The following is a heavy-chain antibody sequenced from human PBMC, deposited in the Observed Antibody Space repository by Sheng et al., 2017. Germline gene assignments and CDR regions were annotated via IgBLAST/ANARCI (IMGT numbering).Heavy chain of an antibody. CDR2: IKQDESEK. CDR1: GFTFRSYW. D-gene: IGHD6-13*01. CDR3: ARAWAQVGTAVPPLDH. J-gene: IGHJ4*02. V-gene: IGHV3-7*03. Sequence: EVRLVESGGGLVQPGGSLRLSCAATGFTFRSYWMTWVRQAPGKGLQWVANIKQDESEKYYVDSVKGRFTISRDNAKNSLYLQMNSLRAYDTAIYYCARAWAQVGTAVPPLDHWGQGTLVTVSS.